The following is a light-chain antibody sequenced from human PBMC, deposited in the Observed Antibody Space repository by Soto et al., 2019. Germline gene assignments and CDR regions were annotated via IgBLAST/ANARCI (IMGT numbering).Light chain of an antibody. Sequence: IVLTQSPGTLSLSPGERATLSCRASQSVSSSYLAWYQQKPGQAPRLFIYGASNRATGIADRFSGSGSGTDFTLTSSRLEPEDFAVYYCQQYGSSPLFSFGPGTKVDIK. CDR3: QQYGSSPLFS. CDR1: QSVSSSY. V-gene: IGKV3-20*01. J-gene: IGKJ3*01. CDR2: GAS.